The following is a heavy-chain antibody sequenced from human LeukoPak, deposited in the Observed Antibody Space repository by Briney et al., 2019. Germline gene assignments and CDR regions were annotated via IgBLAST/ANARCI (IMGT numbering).Heavy chain of an antibody. Sequence: SETLSLTCTVSGVSISSSSYYWGWLRQPPGKGLEWIGSIYYSGSTYYNPSLKSRVTISVDTSKNQFSLKLSSVTAADTAVYYCARLYGSGSEWGQGTLVTASS. D-gene: IGHD3-10*01. CDR1: GVSISSSSYY. CDR2: IYYSGST. V-gene: IGHV4-39*01. J-gene: IGHJ4*02. CDR3: ARLYGSGSE.